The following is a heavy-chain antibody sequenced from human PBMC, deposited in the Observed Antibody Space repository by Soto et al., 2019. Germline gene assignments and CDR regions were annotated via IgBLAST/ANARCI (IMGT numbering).Heavy chain of an antibody. Sequence: GESVKSSGEGSGDSVSSYWRGWVRQMPGKGLEWMGIIYPGDSDTRYSPSFQGQVTISADKSISTAYLQWSSLKASDTAMYYCARLFLEWSPNNWFDPWGQGTLVTVSS. D-gene: IGHD3-3*01. CDR1: GDSVSSYW. CDR3: ARLFLEWSPNNWFDP. CDR2: IYPGDSDT. J-gene: IGHJ5*02. V-gene: IGHV5-51*01.